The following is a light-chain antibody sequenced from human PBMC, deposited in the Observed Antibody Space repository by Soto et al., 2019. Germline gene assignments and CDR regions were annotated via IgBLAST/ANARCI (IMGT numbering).Light chain of an antibody. Sequence: EFVLTQSPATLSLSPGEGATLSCRASQSVSSHLAWYQQKPGQAPRLLIYDASKRATGIPARFSGNGFGTYFTLTISRLEPEDFAVYYCQQCSSVMTFGQGTRRE. J-gene: IGKJ5*01. CDR2: DAS. CDR3: QQCSSVMT. CDR1: QSVSSH. V-gene: IGKV3-11*01.